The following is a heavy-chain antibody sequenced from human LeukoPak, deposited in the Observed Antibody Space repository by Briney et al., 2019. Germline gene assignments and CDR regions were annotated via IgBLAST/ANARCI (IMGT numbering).Heavy chain of an antibody. Sequence: SETLSLTCTGSAGSINSDDYYWSRIRQPAGKGLEWIGRIYSPGTNYNYNPSLKSRVTISIDTSKNQFSLKLTSVTAGDTAVYYCARGIATSYESSRDAFDIWGQGTMVTVSS. CDR3: ARGIATSYESSRDAFDI. CDR2: IYSPGTN. D-gene: IGHD3-22*01. V-gene: IGHV4-61*02. J-gene: IGHJ3*02. CDR1: AGSINSDDYY.